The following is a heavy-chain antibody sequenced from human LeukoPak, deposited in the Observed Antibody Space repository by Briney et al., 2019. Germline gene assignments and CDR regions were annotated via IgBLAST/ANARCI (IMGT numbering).Heavy chain of an antibody. CDR2: MNPNSGNT. J-gene: IGHJ4*02. V-gene: IGHV1-8*01. CDR3: ARVGCSSTSCYRGGFDY. Sequence: ASVTVSCKASGYTFTSYDINWLRQATGQGLEWMGWMNPNSGNTGYAQKFQGRVTMTRSTSISTAYMELNSLRSEDTAVYYCARVGCSSTSCYRGGFDYWGQGTLVTVSS. D-gene: IGHD2-2*02. CDR1: GYTFTSYD.